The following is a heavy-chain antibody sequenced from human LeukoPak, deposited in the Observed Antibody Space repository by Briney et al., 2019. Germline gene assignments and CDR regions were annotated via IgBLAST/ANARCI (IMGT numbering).Heavy chain of an antibody. CDR3: ASGIAAAGLDY. V-gene: IGHV3-21*01. J-gene: IGHJ4*02. D-gene: IGHD6-13*01. CDR2: ISSSSNYK. CDR1: GFTFSNYN. Sequence: GGSLRPSCAASGFTFSNYNMNWVRQAPGKGLEWVSSISSSSNYKYYTDSVRGRFTISRDNAKNSLDLQMNSLRGEDTAVYYCASGIAAAGLDYWGQGTLVTVSS.